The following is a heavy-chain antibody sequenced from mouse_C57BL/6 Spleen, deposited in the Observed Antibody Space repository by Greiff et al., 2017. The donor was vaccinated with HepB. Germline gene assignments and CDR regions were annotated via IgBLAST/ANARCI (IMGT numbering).Heavy chain of an antibody. D-gene: IGHD4-1*01. CDR3: ARQGNWDGVAY. Sequence: EVKVVESGGDLVKPGGSLKLSCAASGFTFSSYGMSWVRQTPDKRLEWVATISSGGSYTYYPDSVKGRFTISRDNAKNTLYLQMSSLKSEDTAMYYCARQGNWDGVAYWGQGTLVTVSA. J-gene: IGHJ3*01. V-gene: IGHV5-6*01. CDR2: ISSGGSYT. CDR1: GFTFSSYG.